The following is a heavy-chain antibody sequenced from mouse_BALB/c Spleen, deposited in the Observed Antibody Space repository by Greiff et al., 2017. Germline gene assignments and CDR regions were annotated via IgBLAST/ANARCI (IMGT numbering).Heavy chain of an antibody. D-gene: IGHD2-14*01. CDR3: ARRGYDEGYAMDY. CDR1: GFSLSRYS. CDR2: IWVGGST. J-gene: IGHJ4*01. Sequence: QVQLQQSGPGLVAPSQSLSITCTVSGFSLSRYSVHWVRQPPGKGLEWLGMIWVGGSTDYNSALKSRLSISKDNSKSQVFLKMNSLQTDDTAMYYCARRGYDEGYAMDYWGQGTSVTVSS. V-gene: IGHV2-6-4*01.